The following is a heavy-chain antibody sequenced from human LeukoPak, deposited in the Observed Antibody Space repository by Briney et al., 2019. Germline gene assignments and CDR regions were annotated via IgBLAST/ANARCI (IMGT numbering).Heavy chain of an antibody. CDR1: GYTFTTHA. D-gene: IGHD3-16*01. CDR3: ASKPRGESRPFDY. CDR2: INTANGDT. J-gene: IGHJ4*02. V-gene: IGHV1-3*04. Sequence: ASVKVSCKTSGYTFTTHAVHWVRQAPGQSLERMGWINTANGDTGYSQKFQGRVTITSDTSASTGYMEMSSLRSEDTAVYYCASKPRGESRPFDYWGQGTLVTVSS.